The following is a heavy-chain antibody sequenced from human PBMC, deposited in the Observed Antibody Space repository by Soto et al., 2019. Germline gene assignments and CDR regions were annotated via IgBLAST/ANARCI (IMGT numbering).Heavy chain of an antibody. V-gene: IGHV3-23*01. CDR3: VTSIGPKRGYFDY. D-gene: IGHD3-10*01. CDR2: ISGSGGST. J-gene: IGHJ4*02. CDR1: GFTFSSYA. Sequence: GGSLRLSCAASGFTFSSYAMSWVRQAPGKGLEWVSAISGSGGSTYYADSVKGRFTISRDNSKNTLYLQMNSLRAEDTAVYYCVTSIGPKRGYFDYWGQGTLVTVSS.